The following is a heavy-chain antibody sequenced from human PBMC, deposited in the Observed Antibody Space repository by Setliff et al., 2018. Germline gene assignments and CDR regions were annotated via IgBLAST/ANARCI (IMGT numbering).Heavy chain of an antibody. CDR3: VRATEKFGLYSSSSNPFDI. J-gene: IGHJ3*02. V-gene: IGHV4-31*11. CDR2: ISYSATT. CDR1: GGSFSAYY. Sequence: LSLTCAVYGGSFSAYYWSWIRQHPGQGLEWIGYISYSATTSYNPSLKSRISISMHTPRDQLSLQLTAVTAADTAMYYCVRATEKFGLYSSSSNPFDIWGQGTMVTVSS. D-gene: IGHD6-6*01.